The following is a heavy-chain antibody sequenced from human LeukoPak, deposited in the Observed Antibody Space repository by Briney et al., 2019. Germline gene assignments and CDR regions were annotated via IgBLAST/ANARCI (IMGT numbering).Heavy chain of an antibody. D-gene: IGHD6-19*01. V-gene: IGHV3-30*04. CDR2: ISYDGSNK. CDR3: ARPIAVAGLFDY. Sequence: QTGRSLRLSCAASGFTFSSYAMHWVRQAPGKGLEWVAVISYDGSNKYYADSVKGRFTISRDNSENTLYLQMNSLRAEDTAVYYCARPIAVAGLFDYWGQGTLVTVSS. CDR1: GFTFSSYA. J-gene: IGHJ4*02.